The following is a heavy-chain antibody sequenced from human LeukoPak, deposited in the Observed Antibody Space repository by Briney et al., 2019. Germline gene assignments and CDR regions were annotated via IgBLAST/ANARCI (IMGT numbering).Heavy chain of an antibody. Sequence: PGGSLRLSCAASGSTFNDHYMDWVRQAPGKGLEYVSAISSNGGSTYYANSVKGRFTISRDNSKNTLYLQMGSLRAEDMAVYYCAREGIHWGQGTLVTVSS. CDR2: ISSNGGST. J-gene: IGHJ4*02. CDR3: AREGIH. V-gene: IGHV3-64*01. CDR1: GSTFNDHY.